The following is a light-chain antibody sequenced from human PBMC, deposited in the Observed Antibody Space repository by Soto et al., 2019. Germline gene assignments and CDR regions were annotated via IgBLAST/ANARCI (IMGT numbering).Light chain of an antibody. V-gene: IGLV2-14*01. CDR3: SSYSSSGVYV. Sequence: QSALTHPASVSWSPGHAITIACTGTSSDVGGYNYVSWYQQYPGKAPKLMIYEDTHRPSGVPNRFSDSKSGNTASLTISGLQAEDEDNYYCSSYSSSGVYVFGTGTKVTVL. CDR2: EDT. J-gene: IGLJ1*01. CDR1: SSDVGGYNY.